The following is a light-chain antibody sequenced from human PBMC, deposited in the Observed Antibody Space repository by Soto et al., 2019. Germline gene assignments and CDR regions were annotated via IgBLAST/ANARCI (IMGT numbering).Light chain of an antibody. Sequence: DIQMTQSPSSLSASVGDRVTITCRASQSISSYLNWYQQKPGKAPKLLIYAASSLQSGVPSRFSGSGSGTDFTLTMSCLQPEDFATYYCQQSYSTLWTFGQGTKVEIK. CDR1: QSISSY. CDR2: AAS. CDR3: QQSYSTLWT. J-gene: IGKJ1*01. V-gene: IGKV1-39*01.